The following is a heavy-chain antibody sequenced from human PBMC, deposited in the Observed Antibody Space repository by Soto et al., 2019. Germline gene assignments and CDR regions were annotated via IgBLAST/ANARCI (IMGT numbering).Heavy chain of an antibody. CDR3: ARGGRRGIAAADDY. V-gene: IGHV3-64*01. CDR1: GFTFSSYA. CDR2: ISSNGGST. Sequence: EVQLVESGGGLVQPGGSLRLSCAASGFTFSSYAMHWVRQAPGKGLEYVSAISSNGGSTYYANSVKGRFTISRDNSKNTLYHQMGRLRAEDMAVYYCARGGRRGIAAADDYWGQGTLVTFSS. D-gene: IGHD6-13*01. J-gene: IGHJ4*02.